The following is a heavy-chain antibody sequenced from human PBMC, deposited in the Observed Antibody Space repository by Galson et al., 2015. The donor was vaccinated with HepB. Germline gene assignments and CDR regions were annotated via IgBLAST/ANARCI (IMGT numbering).Heavy chain of an antibody. CDR3: ARLYCSGGSCYFDY. V-gene: IGHV3-64*01. CDR2: INTNRGST. Sequence: SLRLSCAASGFTFSSYAMHWVRQAPGKGLAYVSAINTNRGSTNYASSVKGRFTISRDNSKNTLYLQMGSLRAEDMAVYYCARLYCSGGSCYFDYWGQGTLVTVSS. D-gene: IGHD2-15*01. CDR1: GFTFSSYA. J-gene: IGHJ4*02.